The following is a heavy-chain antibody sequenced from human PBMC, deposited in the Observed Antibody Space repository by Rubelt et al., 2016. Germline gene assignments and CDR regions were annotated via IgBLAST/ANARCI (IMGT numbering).Heavy chain of an antibody. CDR3: ARFAIGGHSSGYLFDY. D-gene: IGHD3-22*01. V-gene: IGHV1-2*02. J-gene: IGHJ4*02. CDR1: GYTFTGYY. Sequence: QVQLVQSGAEVKKPGASVKVSCKASGYTFTGYYMHWVRQAPGQGLEWMGWINPNSGGPNYAQKVQGRVSMTRDTTISTAYRERSRLRSDDTAVYYCARFAIGGHSSGYLFDYWGQGTLVTVSS. CDR2: INPNSGGP.